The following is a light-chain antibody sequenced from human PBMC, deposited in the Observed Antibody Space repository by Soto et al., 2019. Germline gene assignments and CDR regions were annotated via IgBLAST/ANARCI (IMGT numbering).Light chain of an antibody. J-gene: IGLJ3*02. V-gene: IGLV1-40*01. Sequence: QSVLTQPPSVSGAPGQRVTISCTASSSNIGAGYDVHWYQQLPGTAPKLLIYGNTNRPSGVPDRFSGSKSGTSASLAITGLQAEDESDYYCCSYAGSSTSRVFGGGTQLTVL. CDR2: GNT. CDR3: CSYAGSSTSRV. CDR1: SSNIGAGYD.